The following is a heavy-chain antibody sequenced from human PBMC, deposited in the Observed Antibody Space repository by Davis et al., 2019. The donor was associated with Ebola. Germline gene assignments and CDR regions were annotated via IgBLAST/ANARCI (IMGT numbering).Heavy chain of an antibody. CDR3: ARDWATVTTSGAYYYYGMDV. D-gene: IGHD4-17*01. J-gene: IGHJ6*02. CDR2: IIPIFGTA. V-gene: IGHV1-69*06. CDR1: GGTFSSYA. Sequence: AASVKVSCKASGGTFSSYAISWVRQAPGQGLEWMGGIIPIFGTANYAQKFQGRVTITADKSTSTAYMELRSLRSDDTAVYYCARDWATVTTSGAYYYYGMDVWGQGTTVTVSS.